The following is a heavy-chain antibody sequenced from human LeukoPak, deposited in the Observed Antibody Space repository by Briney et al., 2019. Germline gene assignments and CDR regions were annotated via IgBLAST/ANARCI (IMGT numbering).Heavy chain of an antibody. J-gene: IGHJ4*02. CDR2: IYPRDGST. V-gene: IGHV1-46*01. Sequence: ASVKVSCKASGYSFTSNYIHWVRQAPGQGLEWMGMIYPRDGSTSYAQKFQGRVTETRDTSTSTVHMELSGLRSEDTAIYYCARDQEAFDYWGQGTLVTVSS. CDR3: ARDQEAFDY. CDR1: GYSFTSNY.